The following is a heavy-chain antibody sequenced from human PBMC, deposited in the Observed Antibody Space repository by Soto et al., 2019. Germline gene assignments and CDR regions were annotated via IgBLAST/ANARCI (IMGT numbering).Heavy chain of an antibody. Sequence: QITLKESGPPLVKPTQTLTLTCSVSGFSLSTSGVGVGWIRQPPGKALEWLALIYWDGDERYSPSLKNRLTITKDTSKRQVVLTMTNMDPVDTATYYCVHGRRDGTAYSYAFDYWGQGTLVTVSS. CDR1: GFSLSTSGVG. CDR2: IYWDGDE. V-gene: IGHV2-5*02. CDR3: VHGRRDGTAYSYAFDY. D-gene: IGHD3-22*01. J-gene: IGHJ4*02.